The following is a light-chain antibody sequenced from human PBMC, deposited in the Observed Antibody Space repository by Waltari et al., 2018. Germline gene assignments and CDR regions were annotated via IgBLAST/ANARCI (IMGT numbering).Light chain of an antibody. J-gene: IGKJ2*01. V-gene: IGKV4-1*01. CDR3: QQCYNIPHT. CDR1: QSVLYSSNNKNY. CDR2: WAS. Sequence: DIVMTQSPDSLAVSLGERATINCKSSQSVLYSSNNKNYLAWYQQKPGQPPKLLIYWASTRGSGVPDRFSGSGSGTDFTLTISSLQAEDVAVYYCQQCYNIPHTFGQGTKLEIK.